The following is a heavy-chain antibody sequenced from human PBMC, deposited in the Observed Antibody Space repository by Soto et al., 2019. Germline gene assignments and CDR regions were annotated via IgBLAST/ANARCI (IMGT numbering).Heavy chain of an antibody. Sequence: QLQLQESGPGLVKPSETLSLTCTVSGGSISSSSYYWGWIRQPPGKGLEWIGSIYYSGSTYYNPSLKSRVTISVDTSKSHFSLKLSSVTAADTAVYYCARHSGCSGGSCLPAYFDFWGQGTLVTVSS. D-gene: IGHD2-15*01. CDR3: ARHSGCSGGSCLPAYFDF. J-gene: IGHJ4*02. CDR1: GGSISSSSYY. CDR2: IYYSGST. V-gene: IGHV4-39*01.